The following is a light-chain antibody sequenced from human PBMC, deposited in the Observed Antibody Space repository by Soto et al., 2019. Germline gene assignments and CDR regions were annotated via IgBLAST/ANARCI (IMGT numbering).Light chain of an antibody. CDR1: QSVSSNY. J-gene: IGKJ2*01. V-gene: IGKV3-20*01. CDR3: QQSGGSLTMYT. CDR2: DAS. Sequence: EIVLTQSPGTLSLSPGERATLSCRASQSVSSNYLAWYQQKPGQPPRLLIYDASSRATGIPDRFSGSGSGTDFTLTISGLEPEDLAVYYCQQSGGSLTMYTCGQGTKLEI.